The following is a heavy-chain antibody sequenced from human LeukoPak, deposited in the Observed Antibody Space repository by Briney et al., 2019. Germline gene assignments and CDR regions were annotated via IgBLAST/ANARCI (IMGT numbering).Heavy chain of an antibody. D-gene: IGHD5-24*01. J-gene: IGHJ4*02. CDR1: GFTFSTYT. CDR3: AKDRDGYNLRSFDY. V-gene: IGHV3-21*04. CDR2: ISSSGSYI. Sequence: GGSLRLSCAASGFTFSTYTMNWARQASGKGLEWVSSISSSGSYIYYADSVKGRFTISRDNSKNTLYLQMNSLRAEDTAVYYCAKDRDGYNLRSFDYWGQGTLVTVSS.